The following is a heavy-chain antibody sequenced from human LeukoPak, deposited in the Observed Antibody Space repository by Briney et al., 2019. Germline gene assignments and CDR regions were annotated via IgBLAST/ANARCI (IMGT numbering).Heavy chain of an antibody. D-gene: IGHD3-9*01. J-gene: IGHJ4*02. Sequence: QPGRSLRLSCAASGFTFSSYGMHWVRQAPGKGLEWVSAISGSGGSTYYADSVKGRFTISRDNSKNTLYLQMNSLRAEDTAVYYCAKDLDFDILTGYAFDWGQGTLVTVSS. V-gene: IGHV3-23*01. CDR2: ISGSGGST. CDR1: GFTFSSYG. CDR3: AKDLDFDILTGYAFD.